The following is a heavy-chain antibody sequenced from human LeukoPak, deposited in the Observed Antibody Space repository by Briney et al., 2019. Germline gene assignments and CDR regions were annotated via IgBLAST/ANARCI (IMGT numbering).Heavy chain of an antibody. Sequence: KAGGSLRLSCAASGFTFSSYSMNGVRQAPGKGLGWVSSISSSSSYIYYADSVKGRFTISRDNAKNSLYLQMNSLRAEDTAVYYCARDEMATTPFDYWGQGTLVTVSS. CDR3: ARDEMATTPFDY. CDR1: GFTFSSYS. D-gene: IGHD5-24*01. CDR2: ISSSSSYI. J-gene: IGHJ4*02. V-gene: IGHV3-21*01.